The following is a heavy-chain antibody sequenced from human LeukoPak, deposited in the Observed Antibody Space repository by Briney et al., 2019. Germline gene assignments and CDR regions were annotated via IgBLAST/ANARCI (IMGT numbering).Heavy chain of an antibody. V-gene: IGHV4-34*01. D-gene: IGHD1-26*01. CDR1: GGSFSGYY. CDR3: ATSELGGDY. J-gene: IGHJ4*02. CDR2: INHSGST. Sequence: SETLSLACAVYGGSFSGYYWSWTRQPPGKGLEWIGEINHSGSTNYNPSLKSRVTISVDTSKNQFSLKLSSVTAADTAVYYCATSELGGDYWGQGTLVTVSS.